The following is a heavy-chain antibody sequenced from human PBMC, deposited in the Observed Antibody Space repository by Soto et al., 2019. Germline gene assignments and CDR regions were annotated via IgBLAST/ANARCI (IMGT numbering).Heavy chain of an antibody. J-gene: IGHJ5*02. CDR3: ARAVSPYFGTWFDP. D-gene: IGHD3-10*01. Sequence: SETLSLTCTVSGGSISSGDYYWSWIRQPPGRGLEWIGSISQTGATSYNQSLKSRVRVSLDKSKNQFSLRLSSVTAADMAVYYCARAVSPYFGTWFDPWGQGTLVTVSS. CDR1: GGSISSGDYY. CDR2: ISQTGAT. V-gene: IGHV4-30-4*01.